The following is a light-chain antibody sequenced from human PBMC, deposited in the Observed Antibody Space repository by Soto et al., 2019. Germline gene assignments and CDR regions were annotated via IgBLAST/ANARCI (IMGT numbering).Light chain of an antibody. J-gene: IGKJ2*01. CDR1: QSVSSSY. CDR3: QQYGSSPET. V-gene: IGKV3-20*01. Sequence: EIVLTQSPGTLSLSPGERATLSCRASQSVSSSYLAWYQQKPGQAPRLLIYGASGRATGIPDRFSGGGSGTDFTLTISRLEPEDFAVYYCQQYGSSPETFGQGTKLQIK. CDR2: GAS.